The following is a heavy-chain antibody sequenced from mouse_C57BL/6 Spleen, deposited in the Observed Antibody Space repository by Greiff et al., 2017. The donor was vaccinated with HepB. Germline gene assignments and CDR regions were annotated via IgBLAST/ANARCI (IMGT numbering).Heavy chain of an antibody. CDR2: IDPSDSYT. V-gene: IGHV1-69*01. Sequence: QVQLQQPGAELVMPGASVKLSCKASGYTFTSYWMHWVKQRPGQGLEWIGEIDPSDSYTNYNQKFKGKSTLTVDKSSSTAYMQLSSLTTADSAVYYCARRWDDWGPGTTLTVSS. CDR1: GYTFTSYW. CDR3: ARRWDD. J-gene: IGHJ2*01.